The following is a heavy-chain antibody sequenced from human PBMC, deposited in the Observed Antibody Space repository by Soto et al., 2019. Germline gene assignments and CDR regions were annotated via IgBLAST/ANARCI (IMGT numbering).Heavy chain of an antibody. Sequence: GGSLRLSCAASGFTFDDYTMHWVRQAPGKGLEWVSLISWDGGSTYYADSVKGRFTISRDNSKNSLYLQMNSLRTEDTALYYCAKDAREQLVQYFDYWGQGTLVTVSS. CDR3: AKDAREQLVQYFDY. J-gene: IGHJ4*02. D-gene: IGHD6-6*01. V-gene: IGHV3-43*01. CDR1: GFTFDDYT. CDR2: ISWDGGST.